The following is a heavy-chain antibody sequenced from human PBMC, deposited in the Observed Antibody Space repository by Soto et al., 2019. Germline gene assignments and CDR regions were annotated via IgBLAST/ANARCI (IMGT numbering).Heavy chain of an antibody. CDR2: INAGNGNT. V-gene: IGHV1-3*01. CDR1: GYTFTSYA. D-gene: IGHD6-13*01. J-gene: IGHJ4*02. Sequence: ASVKVSCKASGYTFTSYAMHWVRQAPGQRLEWMGWINAGNGNTKYSQKFQGRVTITRDKSTSTAYMELSSLRSEDTAVYYCARGISIRIAAAQYKSAPFDYWGQGTLVTVSS. CDR3: ARGISIRIAAAQYKSAPFDY.